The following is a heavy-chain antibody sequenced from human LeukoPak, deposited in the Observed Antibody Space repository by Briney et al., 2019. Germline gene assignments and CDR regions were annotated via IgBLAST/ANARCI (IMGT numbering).Heavy chain of an antibody. CDR2: MNPNSGNT. D-gene: IGHD4-17*01. V-gene: IGHV1-8*01. CDR3: ARGRWVNTVTDWFDP. Sequence: GASVKVSCKASGYTFTSYDINWVRQATGQGLEWMGWMNPNSGNTGYAQKFQGRVTMTRNTSISTVYMELSSLRSEDTAVYYCARGRWVNTVTDWFDPWGQGSLVTVSS. CDR1: GYTFTSYD. J-gene: IGHJ5*02.